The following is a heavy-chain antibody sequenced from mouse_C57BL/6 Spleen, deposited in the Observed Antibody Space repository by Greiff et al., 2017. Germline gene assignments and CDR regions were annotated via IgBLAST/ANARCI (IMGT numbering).Heavy chain of an antibody. CDR3: ARRANWGLFDY. Sequence: QVQLQQPGAELVRPGSSVKLSCKASGYTFTSYWMHWVKQRPIQGLEWIGNIDPSDSETHYNQKFKDKATLTVDKSSSTAYMQLSSLTSEDSAVYYCARRANWGLFDYWGQGTTLTVSS. J-gene: IGHJ2*01. CDR1: GYTFTSYW. CDR2: IDPSDSET. D-gene: IGHD4-1*01. V-gene: IGHV1-52*01.